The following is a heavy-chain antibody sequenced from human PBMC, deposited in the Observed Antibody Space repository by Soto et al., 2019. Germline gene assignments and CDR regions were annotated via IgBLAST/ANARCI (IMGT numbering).Heavy chain of an antibody. CDR3: AREDSIIIPAVSDF. Sequence: AESLRLSCTVSGFAINNYGNNWVRLAPGKGLEWISSINKSDYTYYSDSLKGRFAISRDNAKSSVSLQMSSLRVEDTAVYYCAREDSIIIPAVSDFWGQGTLVTVSS. D-gene: IGHD2-2*01. CDR2: INKSDYT. V-gene: IGHV3-21*01. CDR1: GFAINNYG. J-gene: IGHJ4*02.